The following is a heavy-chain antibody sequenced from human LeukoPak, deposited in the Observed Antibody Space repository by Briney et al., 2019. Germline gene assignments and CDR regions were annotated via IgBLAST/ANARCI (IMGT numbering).Heavy chain of an antibody. CDR3: AKVGGSSGWYIDY. Sequence: GGSLRLSCGAPGFTFSSYAMSWVRQAPGKGLEWVSAISGSGGSTYYADSVKGRFTISRDNSKNTLYLQMNSLRAEDTAVYYCAKVGGSSGWYIDYWGQGTLVTVSS. V-gene: IGHV3-23*01. J-gene: IGHJ4*02. D-gene: IGHD6-19*01. CDR1: GFTFSSYA. CDR2: ISGSGGST.